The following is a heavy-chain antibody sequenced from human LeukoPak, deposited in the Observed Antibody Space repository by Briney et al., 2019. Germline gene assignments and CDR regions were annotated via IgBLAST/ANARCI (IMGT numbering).Heavy chain of an antibody. D-gene: IGHD3-22*01. CDR2: IIPIFGTA. CDR1: GGTFSSYA. J-gene: IGHJ3*02. Sequence: SVKVSCKASGGTFSSYAISWVRQAPGQGLERMGGIIPIFGTANYAQKFQGRVTITADGSTSTAYMELSSLRSEDTAVYYCAREGGTYYYDSSGYYRHDAFDIWGQGTMVTVSS. CDR3: AREGGTYYYDSSGYYRHDAFDI. V-gene: IGHV1-69*13.